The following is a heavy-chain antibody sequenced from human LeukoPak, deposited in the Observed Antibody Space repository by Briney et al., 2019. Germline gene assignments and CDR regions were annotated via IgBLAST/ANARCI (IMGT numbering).Heavy chain of an antibody. CDR1: GFTFSSYA. V-gene: IGHV3-23*01. D-gene: IGHD4-11*01. J-gene: IGHJ6*02. Sequence: GGSLRLSCAASGFTFSSYAMSWVRQAPGNGLEWVSAISGSGGSTYYADSVKGRFTISRDNSKNTLYLQMNSLRAEDTAVYYCARARLTTYYYGMDVWGQGTTVTVSS. CDR2: ISGSGGST. CDR3: ARARLTTYYYGMDV.